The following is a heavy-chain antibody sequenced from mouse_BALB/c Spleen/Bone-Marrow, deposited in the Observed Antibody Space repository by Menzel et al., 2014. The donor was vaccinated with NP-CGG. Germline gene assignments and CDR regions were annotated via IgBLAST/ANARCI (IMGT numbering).Heavy chain of an antibody. Sequence: VQLKESGGGLVQPGGALKLSRATSGFTFSDYYMYWVRQTPEKRLEGVAYISNGGGSTYYPDTVKVRFTISRDNAKNTLYLQMSRLKSEDTAMYYCARRGWYYAMDYWGQGTSVTVSS. CDR3: ARRGWYYAMDY. J-gene: IGHJ4*01. D-gene: IGHD2-3*01. CDR2: ISNGGGST. CDR1: GFTFSDYY. V-gene: IGHV5-12*02.